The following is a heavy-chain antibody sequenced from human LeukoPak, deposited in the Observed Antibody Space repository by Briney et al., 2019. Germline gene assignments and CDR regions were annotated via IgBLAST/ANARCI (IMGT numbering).Heavy chain of an antibody. J-gene: IGHJ5*02. V-gene: IGHV3-21*01. Sequence: GSLRLSCAASGFTFSSYSMKWVRQAPGKGLEWVSSISSSSSYIYYADSVKGLFTISSDNAKNSLYLQMNSLRAEDTALYYCARDRDDFWSGYMNWFDPWGQGALVTVSS. CDR1: GFTFSSYS. CDR2: ISSSSSYI. D-gene: IGHD3-3*01. CDR3: ARDRDDFWSGYMNWFDP.